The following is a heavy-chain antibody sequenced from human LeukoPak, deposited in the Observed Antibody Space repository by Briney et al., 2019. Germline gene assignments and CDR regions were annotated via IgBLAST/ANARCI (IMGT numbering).Heavy chain of an antibody. CDR2: ISWNSGSI. CDR1: GFTFDDYA. CDR3: AKDMYSSGWYYFDY. V-gene: IGHV3-9*01. D-gene: IGHD6-19*01. J-gene: IGHJ4*02. Sequence: GGSLRLSCAASGFTFDDYAMHWVRQAPGKGLEWVSGISWNSGSIGYADSVKGRFTISRDNAKNPLYLQMNSLRAEDTALYYCAKDMYSSGWYYFDYWGQGTLVTVSS.